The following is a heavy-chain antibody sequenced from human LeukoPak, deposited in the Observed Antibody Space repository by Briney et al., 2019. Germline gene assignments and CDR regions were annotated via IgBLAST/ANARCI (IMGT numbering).Heavy chain of an antibody. CDR1: GGSFSGYY. J-gene: IGHJ6*02. CDR2: INHSGST. CDR3: AAKVVTHGPGGYYYYGMDV. D-gene: IGHD2-21*02. Sequence: SETLSLTCAVYGGSFSGYYWSWIRQPPGKGLEWIGEINHSGSTNYNPSLKSRVTISVDTSKNQFSLKLSSVTAADTAVYYCAAKVVTHGPGGYYYYGMDVWGQGTTVTVSS. V-gene: IGHV4-34*01.